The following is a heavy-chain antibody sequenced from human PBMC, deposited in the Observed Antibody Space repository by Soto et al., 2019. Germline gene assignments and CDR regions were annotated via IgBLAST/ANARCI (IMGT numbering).Heavy chain of an antibody. V-gene: IGHV4-4*02. CDR1: GASFRNTNW. Sequence: QVQLQESGPGLVKPSGTLSLTCAVSGASFRNTNWWIWVRQPPGKGLVWIVEIYHSGSTNYNPPLKSRVTISLDKSKNQLSPNLTSVTAADTAFYYCAKRSLRRLRFLETHWGQGTLVTVSS. CDR2: IYHSGST. CDR3: AKRSLRRLRFLETH. J-gene: IGHJ4*02. D-gene: IGHD3-3*01.